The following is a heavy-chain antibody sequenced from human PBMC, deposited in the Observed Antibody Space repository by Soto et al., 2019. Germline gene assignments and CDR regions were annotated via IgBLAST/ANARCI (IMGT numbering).Heavy chain of an antibody. CDR3: ATQTRSSTSWFDP. CDR1: GGSISSYY. D-gene: IGHD2-2*01. CDR2: IYYSGST. Sequence: SETLSLTCTVSGGSISSYYWSWIRQPPGKGLEWIGYIYYSGSTNYNPSLKSRVTISVDTSKNQFSLKLSSVTAADTAVYYCATQTRSSTSWFDPWGQGTLVTVSS. V-gene: IGHV4-59*08. J-gene: IGHJ5*02.